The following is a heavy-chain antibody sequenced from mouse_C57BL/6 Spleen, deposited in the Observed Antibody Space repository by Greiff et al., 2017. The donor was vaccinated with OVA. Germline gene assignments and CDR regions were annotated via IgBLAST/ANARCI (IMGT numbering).Heavy chain of an antibody. CDR2: IYPGDGDT. CDR1: GHAFSSSW. J-gene: IGHJ3*01. D-gene: IGHD2-4*01. CDR3: ARSAYDYDEGFAY. V-gene: IGHV1-82*01. Sequence: QVQLQQSGPELVKPGSSVKISCKASGHAFSSSWMNWVKQRPGKGLEWIGRIYPGDGDTNYNGKFKGKATLTADKSSSTAYMQLSSLTSEDSAVYYCARSAYDYDEGFAYWGQGTLVTVSA.